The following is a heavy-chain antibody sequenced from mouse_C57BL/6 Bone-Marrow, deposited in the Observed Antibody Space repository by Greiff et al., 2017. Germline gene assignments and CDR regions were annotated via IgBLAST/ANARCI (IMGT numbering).Heavy chain of an antibody. V-gene: IGHV5-6*01. D-gene: IGHD2-12*01. J-gene: IGHJ2*01. CDR3: ARHVTSPLYYFDY. CDR2: ISSGGSYT. CDR1: GFTFSSYG. Sequence: EVQLVESGGDLVKPGGSLKLSCAASGFTFSSYGMSWVRPTPDNRLEWVATISSGGSYTYYPDSVKGRFTISRDNAKNSLYLQMSSLKSEDTAMYYCARHVTSPLYYFDYWGQGTTLTVSS.